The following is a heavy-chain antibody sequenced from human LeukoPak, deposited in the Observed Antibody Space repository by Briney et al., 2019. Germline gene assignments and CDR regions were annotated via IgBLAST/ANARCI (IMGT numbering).Heavy chain of an antibody. J-gene: IGHJ4*02. CDR1: GYTFTNHG. CDR2: ISAYNGNT. Sequence: GASVKVSCKASGYTFTNHGISWVRQAPGQAPGQGLEWMGWISAYNGNTNYAQKLQGRVTMTTDTSTSTAYMELRSLRSDDTAVYYCARDFSSGWPNFDYWGQGTLVTVSS. D-gene: IGHD3-3*01. V-gene: IGHV1-18*04. CDR3: ARDFSSGWPNFDY.